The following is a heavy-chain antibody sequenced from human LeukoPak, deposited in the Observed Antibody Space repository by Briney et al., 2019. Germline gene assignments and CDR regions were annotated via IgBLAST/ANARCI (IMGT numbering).Heavy chain of an antibody. CDR3: VVGTDY. D-gene: IGHD1-1*01. CDR1: GGSISSYY. V-gene: IGHV4-59*12. CDR2: IYYSGST. J-gene: IGHJ4*02. Sequence: SETLSLTCTVSGGSISSYYWSWIRQPPGKGLEWIGYIYYSGSTNYNPSLKSRVTISVDTSKNQFSLKLSSVTAADTAVYYCVVGTDYWGQGTLVTVSS.